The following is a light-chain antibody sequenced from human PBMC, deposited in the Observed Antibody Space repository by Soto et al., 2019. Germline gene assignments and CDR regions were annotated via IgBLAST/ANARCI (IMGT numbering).Light chain of an antibody. J-gene: IGLJ3*02. CDR3: CSYAHTSRV. V-gene: IGLV2-11*01. Sequence: QSALTQPRSVSGSPGQSVTFSCTGTSGDIGSYNYVSWYQFHPGKAHKMIIYDVNKRTSGVTDRFSGSKSGNTASLTISWLQAEDEADYYCCSYAHTSRVFGGGTKLTVL. CDR1: SGDIGSYNY. CDR2: DVN.